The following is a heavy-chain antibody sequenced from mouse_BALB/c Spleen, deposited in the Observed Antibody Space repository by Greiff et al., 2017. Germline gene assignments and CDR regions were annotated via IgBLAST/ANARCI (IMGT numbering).Heavy chain of an antibody. CDR1: GFNITDTY. D-gene: IGHD1-1*02. Sequence: VQLQQSGAELVRPGALVKLSCKASGFNITDTYMHWVKQRPEQGLEWIGRIDPANGNTKYDPKFQGKATITADTSSNTAYLQLSSLTSEDTAVYYCARVVYGGYFDVWGAGTTVTVSS. J-gene: IGHJ1*01. V-gene: IGHV14-3*02. CDR3: ARVVYGGYFDV. CDR2: IDPANGNT.